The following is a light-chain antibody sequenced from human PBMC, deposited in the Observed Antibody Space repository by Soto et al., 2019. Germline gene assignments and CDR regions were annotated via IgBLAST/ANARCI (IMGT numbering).Light chain of an antibody. CDR1: SRDVGSFNS. J-gene: IGLJ2*01. CDR2: EVS. V-gene: IGLV2-8*01. Sequence: QSALTQPRSVSGSLGQSLTLSCAGSSRDVGSFNSVSWYQQHPGKAPKLMIYEVSKRPSGVPDRFSGSKSGNTASLTVSGLQAEDEADYYCSSYAGSNNVVFGGGTKLTVL. CDR3: SSYAGSNNVV.